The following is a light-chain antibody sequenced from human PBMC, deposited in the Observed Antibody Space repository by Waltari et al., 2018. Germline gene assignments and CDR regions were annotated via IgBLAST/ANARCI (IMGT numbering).Light chain of an antibody. CDR1: NSDIGSYSY. CDR2: DLT. V-gene: IGLV2-14*04. CDR3: SSYTGRGTVI. J-gene: IGLJ2*01. Sequence: PGQPITISCTGTNSDIGSYSYVSWYQQYPGKAPKLIIYDLTERPSGVSTRFSGSKSGNTASLTISGLQADDEADYFCSSYTGRGTVIFGRGTMVTIL.